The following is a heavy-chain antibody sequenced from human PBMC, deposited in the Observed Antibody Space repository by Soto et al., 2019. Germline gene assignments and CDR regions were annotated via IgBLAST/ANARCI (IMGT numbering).Heavy chain of an antibody. CDR2: ISYDGSNK. CDR1: GFTFSSYA. V-gene: IGHV3-30-3*01. Sequence: QVQLVESGGGVVQPGRSLRLSCAASGFTFSSYAMHWVRQAPGKGLEWVAVISYDGSNKYYADSVKGRFTITRDNSKNTLYLQMNSLSAEDTAVYYCARDGEQLVSRYYGMDVWGQGTTVTVSS. D-gene: IGHD6-6*01. J-gene: IGHJ6*02. CDR3: ARDGEQLVSRYYGMDV.